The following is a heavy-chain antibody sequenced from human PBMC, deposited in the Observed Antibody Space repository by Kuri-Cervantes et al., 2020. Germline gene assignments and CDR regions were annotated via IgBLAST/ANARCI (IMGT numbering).Heavy chain of an antibody. CDR2: ISSSGSSP. D-gene: IGHD5-24*01. V-gene: IGHV3-11*04. J-gene: IGHJ3*02. CDR3: ARSLMANDAFDI. CDR1: RFTFSDYY. Sequence: GESWRISGTASRFTFSDYYMSWIRQAPGRGREWVSYISSSGSSPDYADSVKGRLTTSRDNAKNSLYLHINSLRVEDTAVYYCARSLMANDAFDIWGQGTMVTVSS.